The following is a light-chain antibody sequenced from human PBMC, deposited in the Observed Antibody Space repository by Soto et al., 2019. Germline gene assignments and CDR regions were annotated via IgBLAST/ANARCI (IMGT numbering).Light chain of an antibody. CDR3: QQYDSYSYT. Sequence: DIHMTQSPSTVSASVGDRVTITCRASQSISNWLAWYQQKPGEAPKLLIYKASTLDSGVPSRFSGSGSGTEFTLTISSLQPDDFATYYCQQYDSYSYTFGQGTKLEIK. V-gene: IGKV1-5*03. CDR2: KAS. CDR1: QSISNW. J-gene: IGKJ2*01.